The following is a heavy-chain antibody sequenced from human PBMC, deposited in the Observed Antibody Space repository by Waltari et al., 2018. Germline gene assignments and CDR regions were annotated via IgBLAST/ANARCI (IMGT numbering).Heavy chain of an antibody. V-gene: IGHV3-23*01. CDR3: ARLKSLDSRWFYSFDL. CDR2: ISTHAPPS. CDR1: GFDFRRYV. Sequence: QLLQSGGGPVQPGGSLRLSCAASGFDFRRYVMAWVRQSPRQALAWVSVISTHAPPSFYPDAVRGRSTISRDNSNNIVSLQMDSLRVEDTAMYYCARLKSLDSRWFYSFDLWGQGTLVTVS. D-gene: IGHD2-15*01. J-gene: IGHJ4*01.